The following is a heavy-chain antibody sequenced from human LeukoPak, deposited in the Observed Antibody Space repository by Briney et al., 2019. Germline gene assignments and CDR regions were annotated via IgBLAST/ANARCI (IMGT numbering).Heavy chain of an antibody. Sequence: HTGRSLRLSCAASGFTFSSYGMHWVRQAPGKGLEWVAVISYDGSNKYYADSVKGRFTISRDNSKNTLYLQMNSLRAEDTAVYYCAKDSQQQLLPSDYWGQGTLVTVSS. CDR2: ISYDGSNK. D-gene: IGHD6-13*01. CDR1: GFTFSSYG. J-gene: IGHJ4*02. V-gene: IGHV3-30*18. CDR3: AKDSQQQLLPSDY.